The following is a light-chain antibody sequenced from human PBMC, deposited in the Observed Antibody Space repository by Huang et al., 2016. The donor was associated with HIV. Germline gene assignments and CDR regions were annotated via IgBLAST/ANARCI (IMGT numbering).Light chain of an antibody. CDR2: KAS. Sequence: DIQMTQSPSALSASVGDRVTITCRASQSIGPWLAWYQQKPGKPPKLLIYKASTLQGGVQSRFGGGGSRTEFTLTISSLQPDDFATYFCQQYNSYSGKFGQGTKVE. CDR1: QSIGPW. J-gene: IGKJ1*01. CDR3: QQYNSYSGK. V-gene: IGKV1-5*03.